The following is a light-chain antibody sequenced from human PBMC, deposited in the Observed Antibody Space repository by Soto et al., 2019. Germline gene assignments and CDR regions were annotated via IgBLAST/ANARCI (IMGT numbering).Light chain of an antibody. CDR1: QSVSSTY. V-gene: IGKV3-20*01. Sequence: DIVLTQSPGTLSLSPGARATLSCRASQSVSSTYLAWYQKKPGQAPRLLIYGASSRATGIPDRVSGSGSGEDFILTISRLEPEDFAMYYCQQYGSSWTFGQGTKVEIK. J-gene: IGKJ1*01. CDR3: QQYGSSWT. CDR2: GAS.